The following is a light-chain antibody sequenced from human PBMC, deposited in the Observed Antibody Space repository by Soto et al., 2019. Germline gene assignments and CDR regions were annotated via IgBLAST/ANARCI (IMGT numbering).Light chain of an antibody. J-gene: IGKJ2*02. Sequence: DIQLTQSPSTLSASVGDRVTITCRASQSVTDWLAWYQRKPGKAPKLLIYDASSLQSGVPSRFSGSGSGTEFSLTISSLQPDDFATYYCQQYYRSCTFGQGTKVDIK. CDR3: QQYYRSCT. V-gene: IGKV1-5*01. CDR1: QSVTDW. CDR2: DAS.